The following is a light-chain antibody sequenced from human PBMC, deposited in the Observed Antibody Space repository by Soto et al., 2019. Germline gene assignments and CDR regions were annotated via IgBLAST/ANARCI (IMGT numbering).Light chain of an antibody. CDR1: QRLNGN. V-gene: IGKV3D-15*01. J-gene: IGKJ5*01. Sequence: EIVMTPSPATPSVSPGERATLSCRASQRLNGNLAWYQRIPGQAPRLLIYGASTRATGVPARFSGGGSGTEFTLTITSLQSEDFAVYWCQQYNNWPLTFGPGTRLEIK. CDR2: GAS. CDR3: QQYNNWPLT.